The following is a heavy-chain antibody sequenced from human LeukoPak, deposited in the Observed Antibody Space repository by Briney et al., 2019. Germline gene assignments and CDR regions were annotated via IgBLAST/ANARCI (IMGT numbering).Heavy chain of an antibody. CDR2: INSDGSST. V-gene: IGHV3-74*01. D-gene: IGHD3-22*01. CDR3: VGSGYYYAAPYFAFDI. Sequence: PGGSLRLSCAASRFTFSTYWMHWVRQAPGKGLVWVSRINSDGSSTSYADSVKGRFTISRDNAKNTLYLQMNSLRAEDTAVYYCVGSGYYYAAPYFAFDIWGQGTMVTVSS. CDR1: RFTFSTYW. J-gene: IGHJ3*02.